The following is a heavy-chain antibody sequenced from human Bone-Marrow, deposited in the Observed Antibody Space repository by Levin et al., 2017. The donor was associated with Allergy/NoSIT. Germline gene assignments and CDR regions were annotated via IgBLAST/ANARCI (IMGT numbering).Heavy chain of an antibody. Sequence: GGSLRLSCTASGFTFGDYAMSWVRQAPGKGLEWVGFIRSKAYGGTTEYAASVKGRFTISRDDSKSIAYLQMNSLKTEDTAVYYCTRGASAYGGYWGQGTLVTVSS. V-gene: IGHV3-49*04. CDR2: IRSKAYGGTT. CDR3: TRGASAYGGY. CDR1: GFTFGDYA. D-gene: IGHD4-17*01. J-gene: IGHJ4*02.